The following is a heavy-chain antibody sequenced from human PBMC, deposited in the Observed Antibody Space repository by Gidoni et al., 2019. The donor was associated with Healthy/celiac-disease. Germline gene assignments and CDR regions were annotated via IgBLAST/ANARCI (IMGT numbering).Heavy chain of an antibody. D-gene: IGHD3-3*01. V-gene: IGHV3-7*03. CDR1: GFTFSSYW. CDR3: ARSEYYDFWSGYYYYMDV. J-gene: IGHJ6*03. CDR2: IKQDGSEK. Sequence: EVQLVESGGGLVQPGGSLRLSCAASGFTFSSYWMSWVRQAPGKGLEWVANIKQDGSEKYYVDSVKGRFTISRDNAKNSLYLQMNSLRAEDTAVYYCARSEYYDFWSGYYYYMDVWGKGTTVTVSS.